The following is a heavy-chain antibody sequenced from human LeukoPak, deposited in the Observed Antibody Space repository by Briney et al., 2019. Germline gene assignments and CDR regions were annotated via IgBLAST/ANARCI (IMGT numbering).Heavy chain of an antibody. V-gene: IGHV1-2*02. Sequence: ASVKVSCKTSGYTFTGYYIHWVRQAPGQGLEWMGWINPNSGGTNSAQKFQGRVIMTRDTSISAASMEVTWLTSDDTAVYYCARDLGPQSYYYDSSGYILGYFDLWGRGTLVTVSS. CDR3: ARDLGPQSYYYDSSGYILGYFDL. CDR1: GYTFTGYY. J-gene: IGHJ2*01. D-gene: IGHD3-22*01. CDR2: INPNSGGT.